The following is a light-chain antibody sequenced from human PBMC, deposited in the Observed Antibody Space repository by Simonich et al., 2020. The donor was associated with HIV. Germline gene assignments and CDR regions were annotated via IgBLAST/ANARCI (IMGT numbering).Light chain of an antibody. Sequence: DIVMTQSPDSLAVSLGERATIHCKSSRSVLYSSNHKNYLAWYQQKPGQPPNLLIYWASTRESGVPDRFSASGSGTDFTLTISSLQAEDVAVYYCQQYYSTPPTFGQGTKVEIK. V-gene: IGKV4-1*01. CDR2: WAS. CDR3: QQYYSTPPT. J-gene: IGKJ1*01. CDR1: RSVLYSSNHKNY.